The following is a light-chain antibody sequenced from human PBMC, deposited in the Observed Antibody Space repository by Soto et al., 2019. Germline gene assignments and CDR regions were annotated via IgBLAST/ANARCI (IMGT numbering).Light chain of an antibody. CDR2: AAS. J-gene: IGKJ4*01. CDR3: QQRYSTPAPT. V-gene: IGKV1-39*01. CDR1: QSISSY. Sequence: DIQMTQSPSSLSASVGDRVTITCRASQSISSYLNWYQQKPGKAPKLLIYAASSLQSGVPSRFSGSASGTDFTLTISSLQPEDFATYYCQQRYSTPAPTFGGGTKVEIK.